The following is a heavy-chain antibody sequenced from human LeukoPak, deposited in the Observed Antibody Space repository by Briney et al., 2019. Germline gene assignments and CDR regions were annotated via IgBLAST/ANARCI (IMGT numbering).Heavy chain of an antibody. CDR2: IYYSGST. D-gene: IGHD5-18*01. CDR3: ASGEGYSYGLDY. V-gene: IGHV4-59*07. Sequence: SDTLSLTCTVSGGSISSYYWSWIRQPPGKGREWVGYIYYSGSTNYNPSLKSRVNISVATSKNHVFFTHNPVTTADTAVYYFASGEGYSYGLDYWGQGTLVTVSS. CDR1: GGSISSYY. J-gene: IGHJ4*02.